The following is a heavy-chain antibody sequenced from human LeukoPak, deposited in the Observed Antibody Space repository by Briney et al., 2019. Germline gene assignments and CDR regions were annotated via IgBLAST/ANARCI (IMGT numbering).Heavy chain of an antibody. D-gene: IGHD3-22*01. V-gene: IGHV1-18*01. CDR2: ISAYNGNT. Sequence: ASVKVSCKASGYTFTSYGISWVRQAPGQGLEWMGWISAYNGNTNYAQKLQGRVTMTTDTSTSTAYMELRSLRSDDTAVYYCARVGTSNYYDSSGLPRYWDQGTLVTVSS. CDR1: GYTFTSYG. CDR3: ARVGTSNYYDSSGLPRY. J-gene: IGHJ4*02.